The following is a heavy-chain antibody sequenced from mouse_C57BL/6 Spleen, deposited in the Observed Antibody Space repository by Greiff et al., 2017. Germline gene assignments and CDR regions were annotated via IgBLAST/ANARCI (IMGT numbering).Heavy chain of an antibody. V-gene: IGHV1-80*01. J-gene: IGHJ2*01. CDR3: ARYPLDSSGY. CDR2: IYPGDGDT. D-gene: IGHD3-2*02. CDR1: GYAFSSYW. Sequence: QVHVKQSGAELVKPGASVKISYKASGYAFSSYWMNWVKQRPGKGLEWIGQIYPGDGDTNYNGKFKGKATLTADKSSSTAYMQLSSLTSEDSAVYFCARYPLDSSGYWGQGTTLTVSS.